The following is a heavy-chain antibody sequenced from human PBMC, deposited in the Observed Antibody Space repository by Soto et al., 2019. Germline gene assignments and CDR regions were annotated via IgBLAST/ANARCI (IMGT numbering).Heavy chain of an antibody. CDR1: GFTFSSYA. CDR2: ISYDGSNK. J-gene: IGHJ6*02. V-gene: IGHV3-30-3*01. D-gene: IGHD6-6*01. CDR3: ARDLNIAARPSTYYYYYGMDV. Sequence: GGSLRLSCAASGFTFSSYAMHWVRQAPGKGLEWVAVISYDGSNKYYADSVKGRFTISRDNSKNTLYLQMNSLRAEDTAVYYCARDLNIAARPSTYYYYYGMDVWGQGTTVTVSS.